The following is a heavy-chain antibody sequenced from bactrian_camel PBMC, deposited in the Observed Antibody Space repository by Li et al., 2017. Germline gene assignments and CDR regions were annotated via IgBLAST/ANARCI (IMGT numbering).Heavy chain of an antibody. V-gene: IGHV3S53*01. CDR2: IARDLTT. CDR3: ALARVGIGCDWTSLWPQRYAE. J-gene: IGHJ4*01. Sequence: HVQLVGSGGGSVQPGGSLKLSCTTSEATYSIHCMGWFRQAPGKEREGVASIARDLTTTYADSVKGRFTISQDTANNTVYLQMSNLKPEDTGMYYCALARVGIGCDWTSLWPQRYAEWGQGTQVTV. CDR1: EATYSIHC. D-gene: IGHD1*01.